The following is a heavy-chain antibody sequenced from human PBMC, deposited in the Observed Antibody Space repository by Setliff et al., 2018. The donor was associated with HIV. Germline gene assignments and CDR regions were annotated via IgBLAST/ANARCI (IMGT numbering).Heavy chain of an antibody. CDR3: AKSYGSGSYSTNWFDP. D-gene: IGHD3-10*01. J-gene: IGHJ5*02. V-gene: IGHV3-7*01. CDR1: GFTFSSYW. Sequence: PGGSLRLSCAASGFTFSSYWMSWVRQAPGKGLEWVANIKQDGSEKYYADSVKGRFTISRDNSKNTLYLQMNSLRAEDTAVYYCAKSYGSGSYSTNWFDPWGQGTLVTVSS. CDR2: IKQDGSEK.